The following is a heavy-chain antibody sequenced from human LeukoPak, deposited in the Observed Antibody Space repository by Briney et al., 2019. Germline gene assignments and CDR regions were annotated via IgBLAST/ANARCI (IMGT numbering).Heavy chain of an antibody. CDR2: IYHSGST. Sequence: SETLSLTCTVSGGSISSGGYYWSWIRQPPGKGLEWIGYIYHSGSTYYNPSLKSRVTISVDTSKNQFSLKLSSVTAADTAVYYCARHPEPQGSPVLSDALPYWGQGTLVTVSS. J-gene: IGHJ4*02. CDR3: ARHPEPQGSPVLSDALPY. D-gene: IGHD2-8*01. V-gene: IGHV4-30-2*03. CDR1: GGSISSGGYY.